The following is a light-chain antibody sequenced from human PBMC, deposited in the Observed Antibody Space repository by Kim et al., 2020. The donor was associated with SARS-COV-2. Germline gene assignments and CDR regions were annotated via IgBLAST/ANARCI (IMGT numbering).Light chain of an antibody. J-gene: IGKJ5*01. CDR2: DAA. CDR1: QGVSSY. Sequence: SLSPGERATLSGRASQGVSSYLAWYQQKPGQAPRLLIYDAANRATGIPARCSGSGSETDFTLTISSLEPEDFAVYYCQQRSNWITFGQGTRLEIK. CDR3: QQRSNWIT. V-gene: IGKV3-11*01.